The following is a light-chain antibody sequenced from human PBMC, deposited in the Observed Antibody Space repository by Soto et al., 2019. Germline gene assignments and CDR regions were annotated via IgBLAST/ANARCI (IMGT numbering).Light chain of an antibody. Sequence: QSALAQPASLSGSPGQSITISCTGTSNDVGGHNLVSWYQQHPGKAPKLMIYEGSKRPSGVSNRSSGSKSGDTASLTISGLQAEDGADYYCTSYADISTVVFGGGTKLTVL. CDR2: EGS. CDR3: TSYADISTVV. CDR1: SNDVGGHNL. J-gene: IGLJ3*02. V-gene: IGLV2-23*01.